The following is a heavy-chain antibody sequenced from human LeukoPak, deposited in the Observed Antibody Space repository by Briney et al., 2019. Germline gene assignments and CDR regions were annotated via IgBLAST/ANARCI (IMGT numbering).Heavy chain of an antibody. CDR1: GFTFSSYA. V-gene: IGHV3-30*04. J-gene: IGHJ4*02. CDR3: AREGDIVATISYYFDY. D-gene: IGHD5-12*01. Sequence: GGSLRLSCAASGFTFSSYAMHWVRQAPGKGLEWVAVISYVGSNKYYADSVKGRFTISRDNSKNTLYLQMNSLRAEDTAVYYCAREGDIVATISYYFDYWGQGTLVTVSS. CDR2: ISYVGSNK.